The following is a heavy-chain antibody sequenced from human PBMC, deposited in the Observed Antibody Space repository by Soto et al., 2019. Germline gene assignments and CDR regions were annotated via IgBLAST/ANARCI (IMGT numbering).Heavy chain of an antibody. D-gene: IGHD3-3*01. Sequence: SETLSLTCTVSGDSTSSGDYYWSWIRQPPGKGLEWIGSFYYSGSTYYNPSLKSRVTISVDTSKNQFSLKVSSVTAADTALYYCAQRSGFYSGIDDWGRGTLVTVSS. J-gene: IGHJ4*02. CDR3: AQRSGFYSGIDD. CDR2: FYYSGST. CDR1: GDSTSSGDYY. V-gene: IGHV4-30-4*01.